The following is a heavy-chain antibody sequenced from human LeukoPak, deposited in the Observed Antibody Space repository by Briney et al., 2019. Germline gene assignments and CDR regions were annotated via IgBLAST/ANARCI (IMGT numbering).Heavy chain of an antibody. J-gene: IGHJ4*02. CDR3: ARDSPRYCSGGSCYGVDY. Sequence: GGSLRLSCAASGFTFSSYSMNWVRQAPGKGLEWVSSISSSSSYIYYADSVKGRFTISRGNAKNSLYLQMNSLRAEDTAVYYCARDSPRYCSGGSCYGVDYWGQGTLVTVSS. CDR1: GFTFSSYS. D-gene: IGHD2-15*01. V-gene: IGHV3-21*01. CDR2: ISSSSSYI.